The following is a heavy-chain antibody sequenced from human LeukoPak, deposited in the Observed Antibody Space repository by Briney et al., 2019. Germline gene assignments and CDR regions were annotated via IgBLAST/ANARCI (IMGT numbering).Heavy chain of an antibody. Sequence: GGSLRLSCAASGLNFSSYGMHWVRQAPGKGLEWVGVISYDGRHKYFADSVKGRFTISRDNSKNTLNLQMNSLRGEDTAVYYCAKGSGYYYNGMDVWGQGTTVTVSS. J-gene: IGHJ6*02. CDR3: AKGSGYYYNGMDV. V-gene: IGHV3-30*18. CDR1: GLNFSSYG. D-gene: IGHD3-10*01. CDR2: ISYDGRHK.